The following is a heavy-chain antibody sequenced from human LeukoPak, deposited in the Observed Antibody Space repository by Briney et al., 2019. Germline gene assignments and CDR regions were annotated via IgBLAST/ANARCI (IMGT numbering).Heavy chain of an antibody. J-gene: IGHJ6*03. V-gene: IGHV3-7*01. Sequence: GGTLRLSCAASVFTFSSYCMTWVRQAPGRGLEWVANIKQEGSEKYYMDSVTGRFTVSRDNAKNSLYLQMNSLRAEDTAVYFCARYGAAPAAYYYYYMDVWGKGTTVTVSS. CDR1: VFTFSSYC. CDR3: ARYGAAPAAYYYYYMDV. CDR2: IKQEGSEK. D-gene: IGHD2-2*01.